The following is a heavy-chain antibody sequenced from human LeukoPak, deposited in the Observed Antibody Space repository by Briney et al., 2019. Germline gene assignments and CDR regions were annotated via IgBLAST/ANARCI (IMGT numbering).Heavy chain of an antibody. CDR1: GFTFSSYS. V-gene: IGHV3-21*01. Sequence: GGALRLPCSASGFTFSSYSINWVRHAPGKGMEGVSSISSSRSYIYYAASVKGRFTISRDNAKNSLYLQMNSLRAEDTAVYYCARDQAWGQGTLVTVSS. CDR2: ISSSRSYI. CDR3: ARDQA. J-gene: IGHJ4*02.